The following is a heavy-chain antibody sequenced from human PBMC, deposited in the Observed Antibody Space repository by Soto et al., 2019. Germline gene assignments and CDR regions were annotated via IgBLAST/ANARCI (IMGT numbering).Heavy chain of an antibody. CDR2: IIPIFGTA. V-gene: IGHV1-69*06. J-gene: IGHJ6*02. Sequence: ASVKVSCKASGGTFSSYAISWVRQAPGQGLEWMGGIIPIFGTANYAQKFQGRVTITANKSTSTAYMELSSLRSEDTAVYFCAREWGLLPYYVMNVWGHGTAVTVSS. D-gene: IGHD7-27*01. CDR3: AREWGLLPYYVMNV. CDR1: GGTFSSYA.